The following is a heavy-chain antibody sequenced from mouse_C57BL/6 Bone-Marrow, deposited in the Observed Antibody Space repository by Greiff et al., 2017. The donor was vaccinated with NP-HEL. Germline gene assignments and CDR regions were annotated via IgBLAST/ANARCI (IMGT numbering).Heavy chain of an antibody. J-gene: IGHJ3*01. V-gene: IGHV3-6*01. CDR2: ISYDGSN. Sequence: DVKLVESGPGLVKPSQSLSLTCSVTGYSITSGYYWNWIRQSPGNKLEWMGYISYDGSNNYNPPIKNRTTITRDTSKNQFFLKLNSVTTEDTATYYCARGGFPFAYWGQGTLVTVSA. CDR3: ARGGFPFAY. CDR1: GYSITSGYY.